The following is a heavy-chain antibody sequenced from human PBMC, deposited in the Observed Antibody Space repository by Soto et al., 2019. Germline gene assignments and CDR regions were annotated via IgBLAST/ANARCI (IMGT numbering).Heavy chain of an antibody. Sequence: ASVKVSCKASGYTFTSYDINWVRQATGQGLEWMGWMNPNSGNTGYAQKFQGRVTMTRNTSISTAYMELSSLRSEDTAVYYCALQAVIAVAGKLPFYYYYYMDVWEKGPQSPSP. V-gene: IGHV1-8*01. J-gene: IGHJ6*03. CDR3: ALQAVIAVAGKLPFYYYYYMDV. D-gene: IGHD6-19*01. CDR2: MNPNSGNT. CDR1: GYTFTSYD.